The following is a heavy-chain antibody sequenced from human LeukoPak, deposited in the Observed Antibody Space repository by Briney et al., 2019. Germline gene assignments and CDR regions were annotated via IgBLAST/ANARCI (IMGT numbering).Heavy chain of an antibody. CDR2: ISGSGGST. CDR3: AKSLENYYDSSGYYPQIVDY. V-gene: IGHV3-23*01. D-gene: IGHD3-22*01. CDR1: GFTFSSYA. J-gene: IGHJ4*02. Sequence: GGSLRVSCAASGFTFSSYAMSWVRQAPGKGLEWVSAISGSGGSTYYADSVKGRFTISRDNSKNTLYLQMNSLRAEDTAVYYCAKSLENYYDSSGYYPQIVDYWAREPWSPSPQ.